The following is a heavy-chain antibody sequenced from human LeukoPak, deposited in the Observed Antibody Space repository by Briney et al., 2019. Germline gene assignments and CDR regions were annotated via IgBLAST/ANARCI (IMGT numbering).Heavy chain of an antibody. CDR3: ARFGYVAAVDL. CDR1: GFSFGAYW. J-gene: IGHJ4*02. CDR2: INPAGTET. D-gene: IGHD2-15*01. V-gene: IGHV3-7*01. Sequence: GGSLRLSCAASGFSFGAYWMTWVRQAPGTGLEWVANINPAGTETYYVDPVKGRLTISRDNAKNLLYLQMNSLRAEDTAVYYCARFGYVAAVDLWGQGTLVTVSS.